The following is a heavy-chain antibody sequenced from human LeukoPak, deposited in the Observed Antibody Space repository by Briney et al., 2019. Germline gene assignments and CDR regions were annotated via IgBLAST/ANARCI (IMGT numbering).Heavy chain of an antibody. V-gene: IGHV3-11*01. CDR3: ARRRDGYTQGDFQH. CDR1: GFTFSDYF. J-gene: IGHJ1*01. CDR2: ISGTGYTI. Sequence: TGGSLRLSCAASGFTFSDYFMSWIRQAPGKGLEWISYISGTGYTIYYADSVKGRFTVSRDNAKNSLYLQMNSLRAEDTAVYYCARRRDGYTQGDFQHWGQGTLVTVSS. D-gene: IGHD5-24*01.